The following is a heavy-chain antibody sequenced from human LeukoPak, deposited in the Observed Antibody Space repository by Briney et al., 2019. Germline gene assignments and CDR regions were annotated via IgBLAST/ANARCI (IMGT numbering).Heavy chain of an antibody. CDR2: IYYSGST. CDR3: ARHLGYGSGSYDY. V-gene: IGHV4-59*08. J-gene: IGHJ4*02. CDR1: GGSISSYY. D-gene: IGHD3-10*01. Sequence: SETLSLTCTVSGGSISSYYWSWIRQPPGKGLEWIGYIYYSGSTNYNPSLKSRVTISVDTSKNQFSLKLSSVTAADTAVYYCARHLGYGSGSYDYWGQGTLVTVSS.